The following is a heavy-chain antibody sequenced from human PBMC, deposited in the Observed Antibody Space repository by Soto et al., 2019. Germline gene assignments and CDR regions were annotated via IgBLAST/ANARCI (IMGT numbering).Heavy chain of an antibody. CDR3: AKDGYSSSWTRGYFQH. Sequence: ESGGGVVQPGRSLRLSCAASGFTFSSYGMHWVRQAPGKGLEWVAVISYDGSNKYYADSVKGRFTISRDNSKNTLYLQMNSLRAEDTAVYYCAKDGYSSSWTRGYFQHWGQGTLVTVSS. J-gene: IGHJ1*01. D-gene: IGHD6-13*01. CDR1: GFTFSSYG. CDR2: ISYDGSNK. V-gene: IGHV3-30*18.